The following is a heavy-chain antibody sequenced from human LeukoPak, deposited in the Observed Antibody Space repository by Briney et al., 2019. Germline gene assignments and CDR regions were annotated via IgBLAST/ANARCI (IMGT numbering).Heavy chain of an antibody. CDR2: ISYDGSNK. J-gene: IGHJ4*02. Sequence: GGSLRLSCAASGFTFSSYGMHWVRQAPGKGLEWVAVISYDGSNKYYADSVKGRFTISRDNSKNTLYLQMNSLRAEDTAVYYCANDYLLRGQGTLVTVSS. CDR1: GFTFSSYG. D-gene: IGHD2-15*01. V-gene: IGHV3-30*18. CDR3: ANDYLL.